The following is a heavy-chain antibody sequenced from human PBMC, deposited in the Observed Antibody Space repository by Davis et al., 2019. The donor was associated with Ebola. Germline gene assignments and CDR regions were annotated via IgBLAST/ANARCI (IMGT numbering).Heavy chain of an antibody. J-gene: IGHJ6*02. Sequence: GESLKISCAASGFTFSSYAMSWVRQAPGKGLEWVSAISGSGGSTYYADSVKGRFTISRDNSKNTLYLQMNSLRAEDTAVYYCARGGGTLSPYYGMDVWGQGTTVTVSS. CDR3: ARGGGTLSPYYGMDV. D-gene: IGHD2-15*01. V-gene: IGHV3-23*01. CDR2: ISGSGGST. CDR1: GFTFSSYA.